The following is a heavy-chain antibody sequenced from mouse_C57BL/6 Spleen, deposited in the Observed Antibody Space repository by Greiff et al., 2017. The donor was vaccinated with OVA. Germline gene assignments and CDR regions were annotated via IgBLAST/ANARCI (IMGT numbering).Heavy chain of an antibody. D-gene: IGHD1-1*01. CDR1: GYTFTDYY. CDR3: ARGHYYGSSYNFDV. CDR2: INPNNGGT. Sequence: VQLQQSGPELVKPGASVKISCKASGYTFTDYYMNWVKQSHGKSLEWIGDINPNNGGTSYNQKFKGKATLTVDKSSSTAYMGLRSLTSEDSAVYYCARGHYYGSSYNFDVWGTGTTVTVSS. J-gene: IGHJ1*03. V-gene: IGHV1-26*01.